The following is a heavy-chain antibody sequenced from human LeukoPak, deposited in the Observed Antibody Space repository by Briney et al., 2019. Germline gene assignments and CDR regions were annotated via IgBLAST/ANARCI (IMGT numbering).Heavy chain of an antibody. CDR2: ISSGSGYI. CDR3: ASGNYFDY. J-gene: IGHJ4*02. Sequence: GGSLRLSCAASGFTFSSYSMNWVRQAPGKGLEWVSSISSGSGYIHYADSVKGRFTISRDNAKNSLYLQMNSLRAEDTAVYYCASGNYFDYWGRGTLVTVSS. CDR1: GFTFSSYS. V-gene: IGHV3-21*01.